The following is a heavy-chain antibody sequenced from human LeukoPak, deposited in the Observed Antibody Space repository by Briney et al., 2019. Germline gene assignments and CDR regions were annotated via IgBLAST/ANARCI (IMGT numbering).Heavy chain of an antibody. CDR2: INPNTGAT. CDR3: ARDRVGSGWPRPYYFEK. CDR1: GYTFTGYY. V-gene: IGHV1-2*02. J-gene: IGHJ4*02. Sequence: ASVKVSCKPSGYTFTGYYIHWIRQAPGQGLEWMGWINPNTGATISAQKFQGRVTMTRDTSINTAYMELIRLTSDDTAVYYCARDRVGSGWPRPYYFEKWGQGSLVTVSS. D-gene: IGHD6-19*01.